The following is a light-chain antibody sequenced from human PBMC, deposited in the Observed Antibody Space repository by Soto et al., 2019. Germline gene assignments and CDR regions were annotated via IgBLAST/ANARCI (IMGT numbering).Light chain of an antibody. CDR3: QQYGSSSWT. J-gene: IGKJ1*01. V-gene: IGKV3-20*01. CDR2: GAS. CDR1: QSISSSY. Sequence: EIVLTQSPGTLSLSPGKRATLSCRASQSISSSYLAWYQQRPGQAPRLLIYGASSRATGIPDRFSGSGSGTEFTLNISRLEPEDFAVYYCQQYGSSSWTFGQGPKVEIK.